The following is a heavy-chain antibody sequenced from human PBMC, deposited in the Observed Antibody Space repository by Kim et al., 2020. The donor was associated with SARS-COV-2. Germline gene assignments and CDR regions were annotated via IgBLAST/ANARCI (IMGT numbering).Heavy chain of an antibody. CDR1: GFTFGDYA. V-gene: IGHV3-49*04. J-gene: IGHJ6*02. CDR2: IRSKAYGGTT. CDR3: TRDRGLRYSYYYGMDV. Sequence: GGSLRLSCTASGFTFGDYAMSWVRQAPGKGLEWVGFIRSKAYGGTTEYAASVKGRFTISRDDSKSIAYLQMNSLKTEDTAVYYCTRDRGLRYSYYYGMDVWGQGTTVTVSS. D-gene: IGHD3-9*01.